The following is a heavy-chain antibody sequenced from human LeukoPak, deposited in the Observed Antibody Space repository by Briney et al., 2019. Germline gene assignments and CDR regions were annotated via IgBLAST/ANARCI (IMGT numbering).Heavy chain of an antibody. CDR1: GFTFSSYG. CDR2: IWCDGSNK. V-gene: IGHV3-33*01. J-gene: IGHJ4*02. D-gene: IGHD3-10*01. CDR3: ARDPGDGGSGSPFDY. Sequence: GGSLRLSCAASGFTFSSYGMHWVRQAPGKGLEWVAVIWCDGSNKYYADSVKGRFTISRDNSKNTLYLQMNSLRAEDTAVYYCARDPGDGGSGSPFDYWGQGTLVTVSS.